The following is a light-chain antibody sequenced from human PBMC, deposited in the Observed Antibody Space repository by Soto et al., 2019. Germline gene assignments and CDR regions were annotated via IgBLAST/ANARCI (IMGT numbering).Light chain of an antibody. Sequence: QSVLTQPPSASGSPGQSVTISCPGTSSNVGAYKYVSWYQQHPGKAPKLIIYEVSERPSGVPDRFSVSKSGNTASLTVSGLQAEDEHAYHCTSSAGTSIVCGTGTKGTVL. V-gene: IGLV2-8*01. J-gene: IGLJ1*01. CDR2: EVS. CDR3: TSSAGTSIV. CDR1: SSNVGAYKY.